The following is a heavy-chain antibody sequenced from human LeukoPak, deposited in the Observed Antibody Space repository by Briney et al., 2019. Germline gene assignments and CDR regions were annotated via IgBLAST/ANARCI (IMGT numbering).Heavy chain of an antibody. CDR3: AQDRFVSSGRDDY. V-gene: IGHV3-23*01. CDR1: GFTFSSYA. CDR2: ISGSGENT. D-gene: IGHD6-19*01. Sequence: GGSLRLSRAASGFTFSSYAMSWVRQAPGKGLEWVSGISGSGENTYYVDSVKGRFTISRDNSKNTLYLQMTNLRVEDTAVYFCAQDRFVSSGRDDYWGQGTLVTVSS. J-gene: IGHJ4*02.